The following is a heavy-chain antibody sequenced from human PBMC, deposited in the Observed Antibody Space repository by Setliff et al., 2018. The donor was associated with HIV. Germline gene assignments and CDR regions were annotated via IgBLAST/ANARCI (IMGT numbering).Heavy chain of an antibody. Sequence: SETLSLTCTVSGYSMSGGYNWGWIRQSPEKGLEWIGNIYHVGTTYYNPSLKSRATLSVDPSKSQFSLKLTSVTAADTALYYCVTTDYFYGRNNFEYWGQGALVTVSS. J-gene: IGHJ4*02. V-gene: IGHV4-38-2*02. CDR1: GYSMSGGYN. CDR3: VTTDYFYGRNNFEY. CDR2: IYHVGTT. D-gene: IGHD3-10*01.